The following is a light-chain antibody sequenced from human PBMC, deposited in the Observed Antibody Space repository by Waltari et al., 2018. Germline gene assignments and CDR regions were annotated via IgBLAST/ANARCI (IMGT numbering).Light chain of an antibody. CDR2: DVT. V-gene: IGLV2-14*03. CDR3: SSYTTSSTHV. J-gene: IGLJ1*01. Sequence: QSALTQPASVSASPGQSITISCPGTSRAVGGYNYVPWYQQHPGKAPKLIINDVTNRPSGVSNRFSGSKSGNTASLTISGLQAEDEADYYCSSYTTSSTHVFGTGTKVTVL. CDR1: SRAVGGYNY.